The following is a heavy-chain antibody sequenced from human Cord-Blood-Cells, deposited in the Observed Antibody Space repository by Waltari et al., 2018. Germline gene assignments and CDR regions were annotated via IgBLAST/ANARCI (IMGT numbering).Heavy chain of an antibody. J-gene: IGHJ4*02. CDR2: INHSGST. CDR1: GGSFSGYY. Sequence: QVQLQQWGAGLLKPSETLSLTCPVYGGSFSGYYWSWTPQPPGKGLEWIGEINHSGSTNYNPSLKSRVTISVDTSKNQFSLKLSSVTAADTAVYYCAREARYSTSNDYWGQGTLVTVSS. D-gene: IGHD6-6*01. CDR3: AREARYSTSNDY. V-gene: IGHV4-34*01.